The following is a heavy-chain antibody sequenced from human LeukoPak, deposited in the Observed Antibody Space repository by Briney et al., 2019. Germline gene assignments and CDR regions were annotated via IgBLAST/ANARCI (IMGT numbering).Heavy chain of an antibody. CDR3: ARDYGGSWYIDYYYYYMDV. CDR1: GYTFTGYY. D-gene: IGHD6-13*01. Sequence: ASVKVSCKASGYTFTGYYMHWVRQAPGQGLEWMGWINPNSGGTNYAQKFQGRVTMTRDTSTSTAYMELRSLRSDDTAVYYCARDYGGSWYIDYYYYYMDVWGKGTTVTVSS. CDR2: INPNSGGT. V-gene: IGHV1-2*02. J-gene: IGHJ6*03.